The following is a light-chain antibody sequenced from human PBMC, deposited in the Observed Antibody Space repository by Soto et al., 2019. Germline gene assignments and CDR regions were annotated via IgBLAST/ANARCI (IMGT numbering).Light chain of an antibody. CDR3: QQANSFPQIT. CDR1: QGISRW. Sequence: DIQMTQSPSSVSASVGDRVTITCRASQGISRWLAWYQQKPGKAPKLLIYDASSLQNGVPSRFSGSGSGTDFTLTISSLQPEDFAIYYCQQANSFPQITFGQGTRLEIK. V-gene: IGKV1-12*01. J-gene: IGKJ5*01. CDR2: DAS.